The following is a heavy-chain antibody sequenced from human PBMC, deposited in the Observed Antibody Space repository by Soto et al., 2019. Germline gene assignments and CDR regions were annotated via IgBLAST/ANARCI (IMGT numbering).Heavy chain of an antibody. V-gene: IGHV3-7*01. Sequence: GGSLRLSCAASGFTFSSYWMSWVRQAPGKGLEWVANIKQDGSEKYYVDSVKGRFTISRDNAKNSLYLQMNSLRAEDTAVYYCAREIPIFGGPYPPLYYYMDVWGKGTTVTVSS. D-gene: IGHD3-3*01. CDR2: IKQDGSEK. CDR1: GFTFSSYW. CDR3: AREIPIFGGPYPPLYYYMDV. J-gene: IGHJ6*03.